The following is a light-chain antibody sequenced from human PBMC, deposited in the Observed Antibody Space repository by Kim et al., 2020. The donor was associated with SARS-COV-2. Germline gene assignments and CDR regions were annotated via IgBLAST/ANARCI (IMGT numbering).Light chain of an antibody. J-gene: IGLJ1*01. V-gene: IGLV1-44*01. Sequence: QPVLTQPPSASGTPGQRVTVSCSGSSSNIGANLVNWYQQLPGTAPKLLIYANNQRPSGVPDRFSGSKSGSSASLAISGLQSEDEADYYCAAWDDSLNGYVFGTGTQLTVL. CDR2: ANN. CDR1: SSNIGANL. CDR3: AAWDDSLNGYV.